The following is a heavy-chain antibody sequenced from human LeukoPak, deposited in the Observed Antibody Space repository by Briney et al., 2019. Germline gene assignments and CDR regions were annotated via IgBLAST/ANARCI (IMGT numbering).Heavy chain of an antibody. V-gene: IGHV4-39*01. CDR1: GGSISSSSYY. Sequence: SETLSLTCTVSGGSISSSSYYWGRIRQPPGKGLEWIGSIYYSGSTYYNPSLKSRVTISVDTSKNQFSLKLSSVTAADTAVYYCARSIAARRPMRLPGTYGMDVWGQGTTVTVS. D-gene: IGHD6-6*01. J-gene: IGHJ6*02. CDR3: ARSIAARRPMRLPGTYGMDV. CDR2: IYYSGST.